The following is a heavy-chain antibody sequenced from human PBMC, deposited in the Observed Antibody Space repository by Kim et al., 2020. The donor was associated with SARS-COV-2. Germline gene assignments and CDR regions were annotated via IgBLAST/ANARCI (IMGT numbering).Heavy chain of an antibody. D-gene: IGHD4-17*01. Sequence: SETLSLTCTVSGGSISSSSYYWVWIRQPPGKGLEWIGSIYYSGSTYYNPSLKSRVTISVDTSKNQFALKLSPVTAADTAVYYCARPRDTVTTGEVFGWFDPGGQGPLVTVSS. V-gene: IGHV4-39*01. CDR2: IYYSGST. CDR3: ARPRDTVTTGEVFGWFDP. CDR1: GGSISSSSYY. J-gene: IGHJ5*02.